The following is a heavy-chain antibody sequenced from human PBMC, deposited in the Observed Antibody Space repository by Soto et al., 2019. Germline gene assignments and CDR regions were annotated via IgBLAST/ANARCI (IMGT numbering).Heavy chain of an antibody. J-gene: IGHJ6*02. Sequence: PSETLSLTCAVYGGSFSGYYWSWIRQPPGKGLEWIGEINHSGSTNYNPSLKSRVTISVDTSKNQFSLKLSSVTAADTAVYYCARELSRHIVVVTATTNMDVWGQGTTVTVSS. CDR2: INHSGST. V-gene: IGHV4-34*01. D-gene: IGHD2-21*02. CDR1: GGSFSGYY. CDR3: ARELSRHIVVVTATTNMDV.